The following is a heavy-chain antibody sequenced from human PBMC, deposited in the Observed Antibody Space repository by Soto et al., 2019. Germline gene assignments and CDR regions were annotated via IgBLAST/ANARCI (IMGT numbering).Heavy chain of an antibody. CDR2: TYYRSKWSN. CDR1: GDSVSSNSAA. V-gene: IGHV6-1*01. J-gene: IGHJ3*02. D-gene: IGHD6-13*01. CDR3: ARYSRPLAQYAFDI. Sequence: PSQTLSLTCAISGDSVSSNSAAWNWIRQSPSRGLEWLGRTYYRSKWSNDYAVSVESRISINPDTSKNRISLHLNSVTPADTAVYYCARYSRPLAQYAFDIWGQGTMVTVS.